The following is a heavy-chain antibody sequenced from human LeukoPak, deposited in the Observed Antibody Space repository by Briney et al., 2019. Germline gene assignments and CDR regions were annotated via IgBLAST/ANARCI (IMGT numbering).Heavy chain of an antibody. V-gene: IGHV1-46*01. Sequence: ASVKVSCKASGYTFTSYYMRWVRQAPGQGLEWMGIINPSGGSTSYAQKFQGRVTMTRDTSTSTVYMELSSLRSEDTAVYYCARAHQSYYDSSGYYSGVDYWGQGTLVTVSS. CDR3: ARAHQSYYDSSGYYSGVDY. J-gene: IGHJ4*02. CDR2: INPSGGST. D-gene: IGHD3-22*01. CDR1: GYTFTSYY.